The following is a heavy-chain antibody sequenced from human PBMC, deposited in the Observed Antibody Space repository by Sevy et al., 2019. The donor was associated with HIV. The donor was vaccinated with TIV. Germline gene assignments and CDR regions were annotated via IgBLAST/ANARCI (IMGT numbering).Heavy chain of an antibody. V-gene: IGHV6-1*01. CDR3: ARVRLRYCSGGSCPRRYYYYGMDV. J-gene: IGHJ6*02. CDR1: GDSVSSNSAA. CDR2: TYYRSKWYN. D-gene: IGHD2-15*01. Sequence: SQTLSLTCVISGDSVSSNSAAWNWIRQSPSRGLEWLGRTYYRSKWYNDYAVSVKSRITINPDTSKNQFSLQLNSVTPEDTAVYYCARVRLRYCSGGSCPRRYYYYGMDVWGQGTTVTVSS.